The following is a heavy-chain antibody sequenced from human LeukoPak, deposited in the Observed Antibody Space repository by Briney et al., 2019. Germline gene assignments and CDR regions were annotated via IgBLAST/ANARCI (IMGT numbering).Heavy chain of an antibody. J-gene: IGHJ5*02. Sequence: SETLSLTCIVSGGSISSYYWSWIRQPPGKGLEWIGYIYYSGSTNYNPSLKSRVTISVDTSKNQFSLKLSSVTAADTAVYYCARELAVAGTNWFDPWGQGTLVTVSS. D-gene: IGHD6-19*01. V-gene: IGHV4-59*01. CDR2: IYYSGST. CDR3: ARELAVAGTNWFDP. CDR1: GGSISSYY.